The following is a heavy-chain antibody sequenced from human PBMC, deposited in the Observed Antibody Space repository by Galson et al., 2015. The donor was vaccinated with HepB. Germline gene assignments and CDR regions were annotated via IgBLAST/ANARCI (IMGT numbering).Heavy chain of an antibody. CDR2: ISTYTGGT. CDR3: ARDVDFMLDQ. CDR1: GYTFTTYG. J-gene: IGHJ4*02. Sequence: QSGAEVKKPGASLRVSCKPSGYTFTTYGISWVRQAPGQGLEWMGWISTYTGGTDYAQNLQGRVTLTTDTSTSTAYMDLRSLISDDTAVYYCARDVDFMLDQWGQGTLVTVSS. D-gene: IGHD3-9*01. V-gene: IGHV1-18*01.